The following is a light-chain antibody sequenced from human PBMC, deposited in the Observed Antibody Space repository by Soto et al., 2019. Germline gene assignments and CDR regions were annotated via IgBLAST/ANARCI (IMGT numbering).Light chain of an antibody. J-gene: IGLJ2*01. V-gene: IGLV4-69*01. CDR1: SWHSSYA. Sequence: QSVLTQSPSASASLGASVKLTCTLSSWHSSYAIAWHQQQPEKGARYLMKLSSDGSHSKGDGIPDRFSGSRSGAERYLTICSLQSEDEADYYCQTWDTGARVVFGGGTKVTVL. CDR3: QTWDTGARVV. CDR2: LSSDGSH.